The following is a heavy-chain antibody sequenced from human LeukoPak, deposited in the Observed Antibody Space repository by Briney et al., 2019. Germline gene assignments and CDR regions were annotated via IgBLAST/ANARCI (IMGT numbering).Heavy chain of an antibody. CDR3: ARGRWELPKRRGYYYMDV. V-gene: IGHV4-61*02. J-gene: IGHJ6*03. CDR2: ISTGGST. Sequence: SETLSLTCTVSGDSISSGDYYWSWIRQPAGKGLEWIGRISTGGSTNYNPSLKSRVTISVDTSKNQFSLKLSSVTAADTAVYYCARGRWELPKRRGYYYMDVWGKGTTVTVSS. D-gene: IGHD1-26*01. CDR1: GDSISSGDYY.